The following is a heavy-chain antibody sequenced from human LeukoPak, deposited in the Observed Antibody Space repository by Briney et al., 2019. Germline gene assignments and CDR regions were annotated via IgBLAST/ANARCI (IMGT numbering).Heavy chain of an antibody. CDR3: ARDRQATTAYDAFDI. Sequence: SETLSLTCTVSGGSISSYYWSWIRQPPGKGLEWIGYIYYSGSTKYNPSLKSRVTISVDTSKNQFSLKLSSVTAADTAVYYCARDRQATTAYDAFDIWGRGTMVTVSS. CDR1: GGSISSYY. V-gene: IGHV4-59*01. D-gene: IGHD4-17*01. CDR2: IYYSGST. J-gene: IGHJ3*02.